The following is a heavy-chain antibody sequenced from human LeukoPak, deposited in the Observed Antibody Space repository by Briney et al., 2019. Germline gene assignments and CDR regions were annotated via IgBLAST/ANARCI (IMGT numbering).Heavy chain of an antibody. J-gene: IGHJ5*02. CDR3: ARYSFRIWFDP. V-gene: IGHV1-2*02. CDR1: GYTFTGYY. Sequence: GASVKDTCKASGYTFTGYYMHWVRQAPGQGLEWMGWINPNSGGTHYAQKCQGRVTMTRDTSISTAYMELSRLRSDDTAVYYCARYSFRIWFDPWGRGTLVTVSS. CDR2: INPNSGGT. D-gene: IGHD2/OR15-2a*01.